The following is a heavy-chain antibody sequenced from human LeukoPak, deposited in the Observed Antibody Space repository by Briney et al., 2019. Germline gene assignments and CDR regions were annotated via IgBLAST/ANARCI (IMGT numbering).Heavy chain of an antibody. D-gene: IGHD2-2*02. Sequence: GGSLRLSCAASGFTFSSYAMHWVRQAPGKRLEWVAAISYDGSNKYYADSVKGRFTISRDNSKNTLYLQMNSLRAEDTAVYYCARGANIVVVPAAIQLRYGMDVWGQGTTVTVSS. J-gene: IGHJ6*02. CDR3: ARGANIVVVPAAIQLRYGMDV. CDR1: GFTFSSYA. V-gene: IGHV3-30-3*01. CDR2: ISYDGSNK.